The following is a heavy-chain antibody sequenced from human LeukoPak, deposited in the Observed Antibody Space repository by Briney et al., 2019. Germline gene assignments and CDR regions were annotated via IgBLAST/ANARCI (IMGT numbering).Heavy chain of an antibody. J-gene: IGHJ4*02. CDR3: ARGRYGSGSCFDY. CDR2: ISYDGSNK. Sequence: GGSLRLSCAASGFTFSSYAMHWVRQAPGKGLEWVAVISYDGSNKYYADSVKGRFTISRDNSKNTLYLQMNSLRAEDTAVYYCARGRYGSGSCFDYWGQGTLVTVSS. D-gene: IGHD3-10*01. CDR1: GFTFSSYA. V-gene: IGHV3-30*04.